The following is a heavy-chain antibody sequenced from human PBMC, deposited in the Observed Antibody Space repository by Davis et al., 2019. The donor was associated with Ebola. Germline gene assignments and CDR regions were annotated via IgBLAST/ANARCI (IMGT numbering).Heavy chain of an antibody. J-gene: IGHJ4*02. Sequence: GESLKISCAASGFTFSDYYMSWIRQAPGKGLEWVSYISSSGSTIYYADSVKGRFTISRDNAKNSLYLQMNSLRAEDTAVYYCARECGFWSGYYTACLSYWGQGTLVTVSS. CDR1: GFTFSDYY. CDR3: ARECGFWSGYYTACLSY. D-gene: IGHD3-3*01. V-gene: IGHV3-11*04. CDR2: ISSSGSTI.